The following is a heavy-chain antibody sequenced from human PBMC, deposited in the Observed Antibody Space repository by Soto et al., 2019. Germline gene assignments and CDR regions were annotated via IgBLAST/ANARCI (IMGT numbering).Heavy chain of an antibody. CDR3: ARRLYYDSSGFEGGGMDV. CDR1: GGTISSSSYY. Sequence: SETLSLTCTVSGGTISSSSYYWGWIRQPPGKGLEWIGSIYYSGSTYYDPSLKSRVTISVDTSKNQFSLKLSSVTAADTAVYYCARRLYYDSSGFEGGGMDVWGQGTTVTVSS. CDR2: IYYSGST. V-gene: IGHV4-39*01. D-gene: IGHD3-22*01. J-gene: IGHJ6*02.